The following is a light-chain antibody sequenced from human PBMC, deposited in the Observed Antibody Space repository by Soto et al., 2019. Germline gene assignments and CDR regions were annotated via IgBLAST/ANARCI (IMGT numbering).Light chain of an antibody. CDR1: STDVVGYNY. V-gene: IGLV2-14*01. CDR3: SSNTTRGTRV. Sequence: QSAPTQPASVSGSPGQSITISCTGTSTDVVGYNYVSWYQQNPGTAPKVMIYEVSNRPSGVSSRFSGSKSGNTTPLTISGLQAEDEADYYCSSNTTRGTRVFGGGTKLTVL. J-gene: IGLJ3*02. CDR2: EVS.